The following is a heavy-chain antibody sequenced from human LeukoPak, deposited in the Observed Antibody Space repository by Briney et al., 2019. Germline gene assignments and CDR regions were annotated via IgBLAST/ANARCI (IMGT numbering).Heavy chain of an antibody. Sequence: GGFLRLSCAASGFTFSSYWMSWVRQAPGKGLEWVANIKQDGSEKYYVDSVKGRFTISRDNAKNSLYLQMNSLRAEDTAVYYCARDRPGTMVRGVTFYYYYYMDVWGKGTTVTISS. J-gene: IGHJ6*03. CDR1: GFTFSSYW. CDR3: ARDRPGTMVRGVTFYYYYYMDV. V-gene: IGHV3-7*01. CDR2: IKQDGSEK. D-gene: IGHD3-10*01.